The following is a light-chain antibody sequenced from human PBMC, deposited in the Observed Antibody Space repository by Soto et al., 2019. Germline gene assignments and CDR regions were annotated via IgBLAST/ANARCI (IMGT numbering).Light chain of an antibody. Sequence: IAMTQSPATLSVSPGERATLSCGASQSVSSDLAWYQHKPGQAPRLLIYGASTRATGIPARFSGRGSGTEFTLTISSLKSVDCAVYYCQQYDNWPQTFGQGTKVDIK. CDR2: GAS. J-gene: IGKJ1*01. CDR3: QQYDNWPQT. V-gene: IGKV3-15*01. CDR1: QSVSSD.